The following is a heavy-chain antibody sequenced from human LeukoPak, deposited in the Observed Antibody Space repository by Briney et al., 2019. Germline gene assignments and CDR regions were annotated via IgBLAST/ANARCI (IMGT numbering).Heavy chain of an antibody. D-gene: IGHD5-18*01. V-gene: IGHV3-66*01. CDR2: IYTTDGT. CDR1: GFSVINEN. Sequence: GGSLRLSCAASGFSVINENINWVRQPPGKGLEWVSIIYTTDGTNYADSVRGRFTISRDNAKNSLYLQVNSLRDEDTAVYYCATVRSRDTRDLEDWGRGTLVTVST. J-gene: IGHJ4*02. CDR3: ATVRSRDTRDLED.